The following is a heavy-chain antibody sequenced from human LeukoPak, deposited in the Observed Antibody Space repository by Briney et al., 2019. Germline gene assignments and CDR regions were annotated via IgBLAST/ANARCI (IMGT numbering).Heavy chain of an antibody. CDR1: GGSFSGYY. D-gene: IGHD6-6*01. CDR2: INHSGSI. CDR3: ARHGQLGKRKGAYFYH. V-gene: IGHV4-34*01. Sequence: SETLSLTCAVYGGSFSGYYWSWIRQPPWKGLEWIGEINHSGSINYNPSLKSRVTISVDTSKNPFSLKLSSVTAADTAVYYCARHGQLGKRKGAYFYHLGQGTLGTVSS. J-gene: IGHJ4*02.